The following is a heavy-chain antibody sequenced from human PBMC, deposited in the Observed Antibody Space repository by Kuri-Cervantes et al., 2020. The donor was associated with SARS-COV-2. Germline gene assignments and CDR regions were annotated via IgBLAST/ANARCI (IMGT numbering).Heavy chain of an antibody. CDR3: ARVSSGWYSRLFDY. D-gene: IGHD6-19*01. CDR1: GGSFSGYY. CDR2: INHSGST. V-gene: IGHV4-34*01. Sequence: ESLKISCAVYGGSFSGYYWSWIRQPPGKGLEWIGEINHSGSTKYNPSLKSRVTISVDTSKNQFSLKLSSVTAADTAVYYCARVSSGWYSRLFDYWGQGTLVTVSS. J-gene: IGHJ4*02.